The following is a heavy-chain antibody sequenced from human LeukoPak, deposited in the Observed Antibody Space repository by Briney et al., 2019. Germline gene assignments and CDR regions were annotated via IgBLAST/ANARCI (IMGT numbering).Heavy chain of an antibody. J-gene: IGHJ5*02. CDR3: ARGSHCSSTGCPLGFDP. V-gene: IGHV4-38-2*01. CDR2: IYHSGST. CDR1: GYSISSGYY. Sequence: PSETLSLTCAVSGYSISSGYYWGWIRQPPGKGLEWIGSIYHSGSTYYNPSLKSRVTISVDTSKNQFSLKLSSVTAADTAVYYCARGSHCSSTGCPLGFDPWGQGTLVTVSS. D-gene: IGHD2-2*01.